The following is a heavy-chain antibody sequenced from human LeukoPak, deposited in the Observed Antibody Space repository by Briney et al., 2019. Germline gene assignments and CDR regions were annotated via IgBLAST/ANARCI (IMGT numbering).Heavy chain of an antibody. CDR3: ARGLNYYDSSGPNTD. J-gene: IGHJ4*02. CDR2: IIPIFGTA. D-gene: IGHD3-22*01. V-gene: IGHV1-69*05. Sequence: SVKVSCKASGGTFSSYAISWVRQAPGQGLVWMGGIIPIFGTANYAQKFQGRVTITTDESTSTAYMELSSLRSEDTAVYYCARGLNYYDSSGPNTDWGQGTLVTVSS. CDR1: GGTFSSYA.